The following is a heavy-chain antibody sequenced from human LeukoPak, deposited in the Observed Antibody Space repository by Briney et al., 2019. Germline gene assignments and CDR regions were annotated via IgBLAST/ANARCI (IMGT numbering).Heavy chain of an antibody. D-gene: IGHD3-22*01. CDR1: GYTFTSYD. Sequence: ASVKVSCKASGYTFTSYDINWVRQATGQGLEWMGWMNPNSGNTGYAQKFQGRVTMTRNTSISTAYMELSSLRSEDTAVYYCARGRSQVKGDYYYYMDVWGKGTTATVSS. V-gene: IGHV1-8*01. CDR3: ARGRSQVKGDYYYYMDV. J-gene: IGHJ6*03. CDR2: MNPNSGNT.